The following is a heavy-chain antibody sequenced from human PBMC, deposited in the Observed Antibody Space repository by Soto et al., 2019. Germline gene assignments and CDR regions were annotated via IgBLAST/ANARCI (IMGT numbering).Heavy chain of an antibody. CDR1: GDSVSLNSAA. D-gene: IGHD6-13*01. CDR2: TYYRSKWYN. V-gene: IGHV6-1*01. Sequence: SQTLSRTCAISGDSVSLNSAAWNWIRQSPSRGLEWLGRTYYRSKWYNDYAVSVKSRITINPDTSKNQFSLQLNSVTPEDTAVYYCARARFQDGSRRGYYYYYKDVWGKGTTVTVSS. J-gene: IGHJ6*03. CDR3: ARARFQDGSRRGYYYYYKDV.